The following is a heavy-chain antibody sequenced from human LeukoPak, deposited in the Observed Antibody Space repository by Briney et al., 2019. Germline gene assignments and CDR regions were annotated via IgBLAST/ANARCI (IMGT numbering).Heavy chain of an antibody. Sequence: PGRSLRLSCAASGFIFSSYGMHWVRQAPGKGLEWVAFIRYDGSNKYFADSVKGRFTISRDNSKNTLYLQMNSLRAEDTAVYYCATDYHSSCLDWGQGTLVTVSS. D-gene: IGHD6-13*01. CDR1: GFIFSSYG. CDR3: ATDYHSSCLD. CDR2: IRYDGSNK. J-gene: IGHJ4*02. V-gene: IGHV3-30*02.